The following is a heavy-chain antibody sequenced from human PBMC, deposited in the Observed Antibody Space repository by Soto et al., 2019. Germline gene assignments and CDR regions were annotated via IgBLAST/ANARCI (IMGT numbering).Heavy chain of an antibody. J-gene: IGHJ4*02. CDR2: IIPIFGTA. CDR3: ARDPGINYYDSSGYYYFDY. V-gene: IGHV1-69*01. D-gene: IGHD3-22*01. Sequence: QVQLVQSGAEVKKPGSSVKVSCKASGGTFSSYAISWVRQAPGQGLEWMGGIIPIFGTANYAQKFQGRVTITADESTSTAYMELGSLRSEDTAVYYCARDPGINYYDSSGYYYFDYWGQGTLVTVSS. CDR1: GGTFSSYA.